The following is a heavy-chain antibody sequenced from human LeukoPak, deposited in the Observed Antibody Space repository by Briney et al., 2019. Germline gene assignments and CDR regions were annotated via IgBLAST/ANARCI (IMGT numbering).Heavy chain of an antibody. CDR3: AKDRGSWYSGEWFDP. J-gene: IGHJ5*02. V-gene: IGHV3-23*01. Sequence: GGSLRLSCAASGFTFSSYAMSWVRQAPGKGLEWVSAISGSGGSTYYADSVKGRFTISRDNSENTLYLQMNSLRAEDTAVYYCAKDRGSWYSGEWFDPWGQGTLVTVSS. D-gene: IGHD6-13*01. CDR1: GFTFSSYA. CDR2: ISGSGGST.